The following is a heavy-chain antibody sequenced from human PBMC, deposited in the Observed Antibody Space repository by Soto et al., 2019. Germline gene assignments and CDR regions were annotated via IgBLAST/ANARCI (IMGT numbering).Heavy chain of an antibody. V-gene: IGHV4-34*01. CDR2: INHSGST. D-gene: IGHD6-13*01. Sequence: PSETLSLTCAVYGGSFSGYYWSWIRQPPGKGLEWIGEINHSGSTNYNPSLKSRVTISVDTSKNQFSLKLSSVTAADTAVYYCARGLEYSSRVYYYYYGMDVWGQGTTVTVSS. CDR3: ARGLEYSSRVYYYYYGMDV. CDR1: GGSFSGYY. J-gene: IGHJ6*02.